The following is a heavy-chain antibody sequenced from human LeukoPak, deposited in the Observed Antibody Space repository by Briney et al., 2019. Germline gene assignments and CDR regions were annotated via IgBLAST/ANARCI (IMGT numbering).Heavy chain of an antibody. D-gene: IGHD3-22*01. J-gene: IGHJ4*02. CDR1: GYTFTSYY. V-gene: IGHV1-46*01. CDR3: ARDRPLYDSSGYYLDY. Sequence: ASVKVSCKASGYTFTSYYMRWVRQAPGQGLEWMGIINPSGGSTSYAQKFQGRVTMTRDTSTSTVYMELSSLRSEDTAVYYCARDRPLYDSSGYYLDYWGQGTLVTVSS. CDR2: INPSGGST.